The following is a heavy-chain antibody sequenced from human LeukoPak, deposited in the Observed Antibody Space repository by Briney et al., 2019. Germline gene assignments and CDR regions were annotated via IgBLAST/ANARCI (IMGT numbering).Heavy chain of an antibody. Sequence: GASVKVSCKASGYTFTSYYMHWVRQAPGQGLEWMGIINPSGGSTSYAQKFQDRVTITRDTSASTAYMELTNLTSEDTAVYYCARGPRAAADDYWGQGSLVTVSS. J-gene: IGHJ4*02. CDR2: INPSGGST. D-gene: IGHD6-13*01. V-gene: IGHV1-46*01. CDR3: ARGPRAAADDY. CDR1: GYTFTSYY.